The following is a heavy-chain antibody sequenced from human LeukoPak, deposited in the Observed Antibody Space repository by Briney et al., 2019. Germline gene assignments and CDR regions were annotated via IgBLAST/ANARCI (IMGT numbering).Heavy chain of an antibody. V-gene: IGHV4-59*01. CDR1: GGSISSYY. CDR3: AKGHYGGTPGIDY. CDR2: IYYSGST. D-gene: IGHD4-23*01. J-gene: IGHJ4*02. Sequence: PSETLSLTCTVSGGSISSYYWSWIRQPPGKGLEWIGYIYYSGSTNYNPSLKSRVTISVDTSKNQFSLKLSSVTAADTAVYYCAKGHYGGTPGIDYWGQGTLVTVSS.